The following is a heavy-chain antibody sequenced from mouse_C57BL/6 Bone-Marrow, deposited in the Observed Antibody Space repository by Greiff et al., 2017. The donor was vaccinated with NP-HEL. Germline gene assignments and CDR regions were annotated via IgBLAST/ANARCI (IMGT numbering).Heavy chain of an antibody. CDR3: TRYGSSYGGFAY. CDR1: GYTFTDYD. CDR2: IDPETGGT. D-gene: IGHD1-1*01. V-gene: IGHV1-15*01. Sequence: VKLQQSGAELVRPGASVTLSCKASGYTFTDYDMHWVKQTPVHGLEWIGAIDPETGGTAYNQKFKGKAILTADKSSSTAYMELRSLTSEDSAVYYCTRYGSSYGGFAYWGQGTLVTVSA. J-gene: IGHJ3*01.